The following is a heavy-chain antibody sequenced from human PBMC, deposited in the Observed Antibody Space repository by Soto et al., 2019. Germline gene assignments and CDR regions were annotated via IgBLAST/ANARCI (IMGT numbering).Heavy chain of an antibody. D-gene: IGHD3-16*01. CDR3: ARAEYDYIWGSLSRYYYYMDV. J-gene: IGHJ6*03. CDR2: IYYSGST. V-gene: IGHV4-59*01. Sequence: SETLSLTCTVSGGSISSYYWSWIRQPPGKGLEWIGYIYYSGSTNYNPSLKSRVTISVDTSKNQFSLKLSSVTAADTAVYYCARAEYDYIWGSLSRYYYYMDVWGKGTTVTVSS. CDR1: GGSISSYY.